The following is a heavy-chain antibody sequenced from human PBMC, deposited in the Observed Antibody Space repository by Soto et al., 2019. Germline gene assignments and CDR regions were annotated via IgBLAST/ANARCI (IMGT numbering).Heavy chain of an antibody. Sequence: SETLSLTCTVSGGSISSGGYYWSWIRQHPGKGLEWIGYIYYSGSTYYNPSLKSRVTISVDTSKNQFSLKLSSVTAADTAVYYCARDLYDSSGYYYPDWGQGTLVTVSS. J-gene: IGHJ4*02. D-gene: IGHD3-22*01. CDR1: GGSISSGGYY. CDR3: ARDLYDSSGYYYPD. V-gene: IGHV4-31*03. CDR2: IYYSGST.